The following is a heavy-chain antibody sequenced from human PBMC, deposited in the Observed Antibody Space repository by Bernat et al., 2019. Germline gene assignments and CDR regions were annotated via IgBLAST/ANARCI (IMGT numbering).Heavy chain of an antibody. CDR1: GFTFSSYG. D-gene: IGHD5-12*01. CDR2: ISYDGSNK. V-gene: IGHV3-30*18. J-gene: IGHJ6*02. CDR3: AKDGPRGYRGYVKRYYYSGMDF. Sequence: VQLVESGGGLVQPGGSLRLSCAASGFTFSSYGMHWVRQAPGKGLEWVAVISYDGSNKYYADSVKGRFTISRDNSKNTLYLQMNSLRAEDTAVYYCAKDGPRGYRGYVKRYYYSGMDFWGQGT.